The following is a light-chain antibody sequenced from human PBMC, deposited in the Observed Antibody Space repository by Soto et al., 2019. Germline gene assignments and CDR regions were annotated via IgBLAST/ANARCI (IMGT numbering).Light chain of an antibody. CDR1: QSISSSY. V-gene: IGKV3-20*01. Sequence: EIVLTQSPGTLSLSPGERATLSCRASQSISSSYLAWYQQKPGQAPRLLIYGVSSRATGIPDRFSGSGSGTDFTLNISRLEPEDFAVYYCQQYDSAPRTFGGGTKVEIK. J-gene: IGKJ4*01. CDR2: GVS. CDR3: QQYDSAPRT.